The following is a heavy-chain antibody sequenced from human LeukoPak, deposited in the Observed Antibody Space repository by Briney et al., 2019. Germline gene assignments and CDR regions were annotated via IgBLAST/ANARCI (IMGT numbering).Heavy chain of an antibody. CDR3: AREHYDILTGYSDFDY. CDR1: GFTFSTYN. V-gene: IGHV3-30-3*01. Sequence: GGSLRLSCAASGFTFSTYNMHWVRQAPGTGLEWVAVISYDGSNKYYADSVKGRFTISRDNSKNTLYLQMNSLRAEDTAVYYCAREHYDILTGYSDFDYWGQGTLVTVSS. D-gene: IGHD3-9*01. J-gene: IGHJ4*02. CDR2: ISYDGSNK.